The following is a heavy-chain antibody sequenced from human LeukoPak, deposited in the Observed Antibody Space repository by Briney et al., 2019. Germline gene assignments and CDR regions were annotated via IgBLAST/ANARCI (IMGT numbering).Heavy chain of an antibody. J-gene: IGHJ6*03. D-gene: IGHD3-3*01. CDR2: INPSGGST. CDR1: GYPFTTYY. V-gene: IGHV1-46*01. CDR3: ARGITIVGVVITRPDMDV. Sequence: GPPGKLSGYASGYPFTTYYTHWGRQSPGLGLEGMGIINPSGGSTSYAQKFQGRVTLTRDMSTTTDYMELSSLSSEDTAVYYCARGITIVGVVITRPDMDVRGKGTTVNGSS.